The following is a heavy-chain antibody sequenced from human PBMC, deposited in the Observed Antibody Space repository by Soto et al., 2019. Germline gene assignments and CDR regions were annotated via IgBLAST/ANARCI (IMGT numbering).Heavy chain of an antibody. V-gene: IGHV1-69*13. CDR2: IIPIFGTA. Sequence: SVKVSCRASGGTFSSYAISWVRQAPGQGLEWMGGIIPIFGTANYAQKFQGRVTITADESTSTAYMELSSLRSEDTAVYYCAAMTTVTTPYDYWGQGTLVTVSS. CDR3: AAMTTVTTPYDY. CDR1: GGTFSSYA. J-gene: IGHJ4*02. D-gene: IGHD4-4*01.